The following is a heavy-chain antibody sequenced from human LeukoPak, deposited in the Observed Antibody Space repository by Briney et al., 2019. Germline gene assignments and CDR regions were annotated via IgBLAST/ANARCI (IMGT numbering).Heavy chain of an antibody. V-gene: IGHV4-61*02. CDR3: ARDSYYYDSSGYYYYFDY. CDR2: IYTSGST. J-gene: IGHJ4*02. Sequence: PSETLSLTCTVSGGSISSGSYYWSWIRQPAGKGLKWIGRIYTSGSTNYNPSLKSRVTISVDTSKNQFSLKLSSVTAADTAVYYCARDSYYYDSSGYYYYFDYWGQGTLVTVSS. CDR1: GGSISSGSYY. D-gene: IGHD3-22*01.